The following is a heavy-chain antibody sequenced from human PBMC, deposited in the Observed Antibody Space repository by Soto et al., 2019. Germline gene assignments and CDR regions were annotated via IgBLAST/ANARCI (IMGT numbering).Heavy chain of an antibody. Sequence: GGSLRLSCAASGFTFSSYWMSWVRQAPGKGLEWVANIKQDGSEKYYVDSVKGRFTISRDNAKNSLYLQMNSLRAEDTAVYYCAREHCSGGSCYWSYFDYWGQGTLVTVSS. J-gene: IGHJ4*02. D-gene: IGHD2-15*01. CDR2: IKQDGSEK. V-gene: IGHV3-7*01. CDR3: AREHCSGGSCYWSYFDY. CDR1: GFTFSSYW.